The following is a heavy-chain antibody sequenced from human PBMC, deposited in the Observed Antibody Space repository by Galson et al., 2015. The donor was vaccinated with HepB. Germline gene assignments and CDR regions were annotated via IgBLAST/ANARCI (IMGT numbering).Heavy chain of an antibody. CDR1: GFTFSSYG. Sequence: SLRLSCAASGFTFSSYGMHWVRQAPGKGLEWVAVIWYDGSNKYYADSVKGRFTISRDNSKNTLYLQMNSLRAEDTAVYYCARDGDCGGDCPPFMDVWGQGTTVTVSS. V-gene: IGHV3-33*01. J-gene: IGHJ6*02. CDR3: ARDGDCGGDCPPFMDV. CDR2: IWYDGSNK. D-gene: IGHD2-21*02.